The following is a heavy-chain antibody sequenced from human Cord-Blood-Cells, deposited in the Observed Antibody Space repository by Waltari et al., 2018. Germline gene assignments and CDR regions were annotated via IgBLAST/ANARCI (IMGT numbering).Heavy chain of an antibody. D-gene: IGHD1-7*01. J-gene: IGHJ4*02. CDR3: ARQNLYYFDY. CDR1: GGSLSSSSSY. CDR2: IYYSGST. V-gene: IGHV4-39*01. Sequence: QLQLQESGPGLVKPSETLSLTCTVSGGSLSSSSSYCGWIRQPPGKGLEWIGSIYYSGSTYYNLSLKSRVTISVDTSKNQFSLKLSSVTAADTAVYYCARQNLYYFDYWGQGTLVTVSS.